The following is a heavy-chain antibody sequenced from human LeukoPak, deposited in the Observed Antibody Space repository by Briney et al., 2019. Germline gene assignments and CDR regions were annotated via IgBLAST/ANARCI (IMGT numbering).Heavy chain of an antibody. Sequence: KPSETLSLTCAVYGGSFSGYYWSWIRQPPGEGLEWIGEINHSGSTNYNPSLKSRVTISVDTSKNQFSLKLSSVTAADTAVYYCARRGWDNWNYENYWGQGTLVTVSS. V-gene: IGHV4-34*01. D-gene: IGHD1-7*01. J-gene: IGHJ4*02. CDR2: INHSGST. CDR3: ARRGWDNWNYENY. CDR1: GGSFSGYY.